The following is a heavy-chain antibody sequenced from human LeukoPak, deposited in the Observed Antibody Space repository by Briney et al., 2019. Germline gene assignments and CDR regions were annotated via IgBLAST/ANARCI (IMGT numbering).Heavy chain of an antibody. D-gene: IGHD5-12*01. CDR2: ISWDGGST. CDR3: AKDGDIGGTDGMDV. V-gene: IGHV3-43*01. CDR1: GSTFSSYS. J-gene: IGHJ6*02. Sequence: GGSLRLSCAASGSTFSSYSMNWVRQAPGKGLEWVSLISWDGGSTYYADSVKGRFTISRDNSKNSLYLQMNSLRTEDTALYYCAKDGDIGGTDGMDVWGQGTTVTVSS.